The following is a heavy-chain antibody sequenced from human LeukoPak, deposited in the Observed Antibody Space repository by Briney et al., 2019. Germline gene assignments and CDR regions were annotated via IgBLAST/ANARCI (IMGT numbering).Heavy chain of an antibody. CDR1: GYSISSGYY. D-gene: IGHD5-12*01. CDR2: IYHSGST. J-gene: IGHJ4*02. Sequence: SETLSLTCTVSGYSISSGYYWGWIRQPPGKGLEWIGSIYHSGSTYYNPSLKSRVTISVDTSKNQFSLKLSSATAADTAVYYCARDFSGYDGRAYWGQGTLVTVSS. V-gene: IGHV4-38-2*02. CDR3: ARDFSGYDGRAY.